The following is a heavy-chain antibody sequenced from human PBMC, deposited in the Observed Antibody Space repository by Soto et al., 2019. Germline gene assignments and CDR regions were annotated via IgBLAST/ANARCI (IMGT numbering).Heavy chain of an antibody. D-gene: IGHD6-13*01. J-gene: IGHJ4*02. CDR3: ARVPHLAPPAAGNDY. V-gene: IGHV1-2*04. CDR1: GYTFTGYY. CDR2: INPNSGGT. Sequence: GASVKVSCKASGYTFTGYYMHWVRQAPGQGLEWMGWINPNSGGTNYAQKFQGWVTMTRDTSISTAYMELSRLRSEDTAVYYCARVPHLAPPAAGNDYWGQGTLVTVSS.